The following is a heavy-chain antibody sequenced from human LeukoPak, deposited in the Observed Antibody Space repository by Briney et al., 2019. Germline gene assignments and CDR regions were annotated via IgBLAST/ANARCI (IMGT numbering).Heavy chain of an antibody. CDR3: ARYLDVYGDYGLDV. J-gene: IGHJ5*02. CDR1: GGSFRGYY. V-gene: IGHV4-34*01. Sequence: SETLSLTCAVYGGSFRGYYWSWIRQPPGKGLEWIGEINHSGSTNYNPSLKSRVTISVDTSKNQFSLKLSSVTAADTAVYYCARYLDVYGDYGLDVWGQGTLVTVSS. D-gene: IGHD4-17*01. CDR2: INHSGST.